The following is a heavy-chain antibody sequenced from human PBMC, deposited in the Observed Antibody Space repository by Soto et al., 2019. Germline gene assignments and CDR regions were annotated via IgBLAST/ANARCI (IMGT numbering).Heavy chain of an antibody. Sequence: QVQLQESGPGLVKPSETLSLTCTVSGGSISSYYWSWIRQPPGKGLEWIGYIYYSGSTNYNHALKSRVTISVDTSKNQFAAKLSSVTAADTAVYYCARLGITGVYYYYMDVWGKGTTVTVSS. D-gene: IGHD1-20*01. CDR2: IYYSGST. V-gene: IGHV4-59*08. CDR1: GGSISSYY. J-gene: IGHJ6*03. CDR3: ARLGITGVYYYYMDV.